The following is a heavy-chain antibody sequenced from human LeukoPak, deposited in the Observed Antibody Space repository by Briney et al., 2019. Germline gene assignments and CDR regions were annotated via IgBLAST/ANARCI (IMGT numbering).Heavy chain of an antibody. CDR2: ISYDGSNK. V-gene: IGHV3-30*18. J-gene: IGHJ4*02. CDR3: AKDPGGLLWFGELPSYFDY. D-gene: IGHD3-10*01. CDR1: GFTFSSYG. Sequence: PGGSLRLSCAASGFTFSSYGMHWVRHAPGKGLELVAVISYDGSNKYYADSVKGRFTISRDNSKNTLYLQMNSLRAEDTAVYYCAKDPGGLLWFGELPSYFDYWGQGTLVTVSS.